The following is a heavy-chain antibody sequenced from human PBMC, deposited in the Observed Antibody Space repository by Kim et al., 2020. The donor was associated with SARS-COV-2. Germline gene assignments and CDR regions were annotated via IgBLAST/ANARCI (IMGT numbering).Heavy chain of an antibody. V-gene: IGHV3-49*04. Sequence: GGSLRLSCTAPGFTFGDYAMSWVRQAPGKGLEWVGFIRSKAYGGTTEYAASVKGRFTISRDDSKSIAYLQMNSLKTEDTAVYYCTRVAVAVMYSDFYYYYGMDVWGQGTTVTVSS. CDR1: GFTFGDYA. D-gene: IGHD6-19*01. CDR3: TRVAVAVMYSDFYYYYGMDV. CDR2: IRSKAYGGTT. J-gene: IGHJ6*02.